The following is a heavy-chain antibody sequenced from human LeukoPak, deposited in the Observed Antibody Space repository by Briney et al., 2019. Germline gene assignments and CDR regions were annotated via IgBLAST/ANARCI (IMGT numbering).Heavy chain of an antibody. Sequence: GGSLRLSCAASGFTFSGYWMHWVRQPPGKGLVWVSRINSVGSDTIYADSVKGRFTISRDNAKNSLYLQMNSLRAEDTGVYYCAREWGTLPNLDSWGQGTLVTVSS. CDR1: GFTFSGYW. V-gene: IGHV3-74*01. CDR3: AREWGTLPNLDS. CDR2: INSVGSDT. D-gene: IGHD3-16*01. J-gene: IGHJ4*02.